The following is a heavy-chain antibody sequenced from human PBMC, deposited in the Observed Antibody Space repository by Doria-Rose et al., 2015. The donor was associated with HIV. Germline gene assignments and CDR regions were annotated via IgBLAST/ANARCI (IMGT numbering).Heavy chain of an antibody. CDR3: ARIKSSRWYHKYYFDF. V-gene: IGHV2-26*01. D-gene: IGHD6-13*01. Sequence: QVTLKEPGPVLVKPTETLTLTCTVSGVSLSSPGMGVSWIRQPPGKALEWLANIFSDDESSYKTSLKSRLTISRGTSKRQVVLTMTDMDPVDTATYYCARIKSSRWYHKYYFDFWGQGTLVIVSA. CDR2: IFSDDES. CDR1: GVSLSSPGMG. J-gene: IGHJ4*02.